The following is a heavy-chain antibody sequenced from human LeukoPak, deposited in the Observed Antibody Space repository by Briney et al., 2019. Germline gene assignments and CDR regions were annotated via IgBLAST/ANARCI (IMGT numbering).Heavy chain of an antibody. CDR2: IYYRVST. Sequence: SETLSLTCTVSGGSISSSSYYWGWIRQPPGKGLEWSGSIYYRVSTYYNPSLKSRVTISVDTSKNQFSLKVSSVTAADPAVYYCARTPYSEGAFDIWGHGTMVTVSS. CDR3: ARTPYSEGAFDI. CDR1: GGSISSSSYY. V-gene: IGHV4-39*01. D-gene: IGHD6-13*01. J-gene: IGHJ3*02.